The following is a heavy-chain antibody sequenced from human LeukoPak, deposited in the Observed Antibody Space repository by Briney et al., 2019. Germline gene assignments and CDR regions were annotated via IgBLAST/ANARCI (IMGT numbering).Heavy chain of an antibody. CDR3: ARQLGNWNDWFDP. D-gene: IGHD1-20*01. CDR2: IHYSGTT. CDR1: GGSMSPYY. V-gene: IGHV4-59*08. Sequence: SETLSLTCTVSGGSMSPYYWSLIRQPPGKGLEWIGYIHYSGTTNYNPSLKSRITISVDMSKNQFSLNLTSVTAADMAVYYCARQLGNWNDWFDPWGQGTLVTVSS. J-gene: IGHJ5*02.